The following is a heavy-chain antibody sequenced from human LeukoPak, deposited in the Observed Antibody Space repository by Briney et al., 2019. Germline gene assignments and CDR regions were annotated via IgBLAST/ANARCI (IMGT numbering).Heavy chain of an antibody. D-gene: IGHD5-24*01. CDR1: GGSISSYY. Sequence: SETLSLTCTVSGGSISSYYWSWIRQPPGKGLEWIGYIYYSGSTNYNPSLKSRVTISVDTSKNQFSLKLSSVTAADTAVYYCARTDDQAFDYWGQGTLVTVSS. CDR3: ARTDDQAFDY. CDR2: IYYSGST. V-gene: IGHV4-59*01. J-gene: IGHJ4*02.